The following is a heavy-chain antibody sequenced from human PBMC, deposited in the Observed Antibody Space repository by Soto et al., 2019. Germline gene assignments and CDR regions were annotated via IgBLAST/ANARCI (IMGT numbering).Heavy chain of an antibody. Sequence: QVQLVESGGGVVQPGRSLRLSCAASGFTFSSYGMHWVRQAPGKGLEWVAVIWYDGSNKYYADSVKGRFTISRDNSKNTLYLQMKSLRAEDTAVYYCARDRCYGYCSSTRCYGDAFDIWGQGTMVTVSS. D-gene: IGHD2-2*03. CDR1: GFTFSSYG. CDR2: IWYDGSNK. V-gene: IGHV3-33*01. J-gene: IGHJ3*02. CDR3: ARDRCYGYCSSTRCYGDAFDI.